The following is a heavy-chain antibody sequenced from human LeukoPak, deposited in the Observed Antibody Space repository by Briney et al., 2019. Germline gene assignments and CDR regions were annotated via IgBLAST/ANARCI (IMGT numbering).Heavy chain of an antibody. D-gene: IGHD3-10*01. CDR2: ISTSNSYI. J-gene: IGHJ4*02. CDR3: ARVIYGSGSYYDY. V-gene: IGHV3-21*01. CDR1: GFTFSSYP. Sequence: PGGSLRLSCGASGFTFSSYPMNWVRQAPGKGLEWVSSISTSNSYIYYADSVRGRFTISRDNAKNSLYLQMNSLRAEDTAVYYCARVIYGSGSYYDYWGQGTLVTVSS.